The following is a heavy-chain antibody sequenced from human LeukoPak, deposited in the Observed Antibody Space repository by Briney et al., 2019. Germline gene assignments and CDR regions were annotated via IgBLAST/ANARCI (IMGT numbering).Heavy chain of an antibody. V-gene: IGHV3-23*01. Sequence: PGGSLRLSCAASGFTFSSYAMSWVRQAPGKGLEWVSAISGSGGSTYYADSVKGRFTISRDNAKNSLYLQMNSLRAEDTAVYYCARDAPGDSSGLFQHWGQGTLVTVSS. CDR1: GFTFSSYA. CDR2: ISGSGGST. CDR3: ARDAPGDSSGLFQH. D-gene: IGHD3-22*01. J-gene: IGHJ1*01.